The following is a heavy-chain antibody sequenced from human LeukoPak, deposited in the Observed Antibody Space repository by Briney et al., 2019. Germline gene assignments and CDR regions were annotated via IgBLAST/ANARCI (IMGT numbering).Heavy chain of an antibody. J-gene: IGHJ4*02. D-gene: IGHD3-22*01. CDR3: ARHYDSTAYSLDY. CDR2: IKQDGSQK. V-gene: IGHV3-7*01. Sequence: PGGSLRLSCAASGFTFSSYWMTWVRQAPGKGLEWVANIKQDGSQKFYPDSVKGRFTISRDNAKESLFLQMNSLRAEDTAVYYCARHYDSTAYSLDYWGQGTLVTVSS. CDR1: GFTFSSYW.